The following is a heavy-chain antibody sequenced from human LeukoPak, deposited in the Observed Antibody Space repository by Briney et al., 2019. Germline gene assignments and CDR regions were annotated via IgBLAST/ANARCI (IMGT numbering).Heavy chain of an antibody. CDR2: ISDSGGST. Sequence: PGGSLRLSCAASGFTFSSYAMSWVRQAPGKGLEWVSAISDSGGSTYYADSVKGRFTISRDNSKNTLYLQMNSLRAEDTAIYYCAKDYDFWSGPSWGQGTLVTVSS. D-gene: IGHD3-3*01. CDR1: GFTFSSYA. V-gene: IGHV3-23*01. J-gene: IGHJ5*02. CDR3: AKDYDFWSGPS.